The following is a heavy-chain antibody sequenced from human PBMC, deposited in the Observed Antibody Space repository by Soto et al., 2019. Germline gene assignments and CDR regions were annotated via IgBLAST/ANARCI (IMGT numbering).Heavy chain of an antibody. CDR3: AGDLAVTLIDY. D-gene: IGHD6-19*01. CDR2: ISAYNGNT. V-gene: IGHV1-18*01. CDR1: DYTFTSYG. Sequence: QVQLVQSGAEVKKPGASVKVSCKASDYTFTSYGISWVRQAPGQGLEWMGWISAYNGNTKYAQKFQGRVTMTTDTSTSKAYMELRSMRSDGTAVYYCAGDLAVTLIDYWGQGTLVTVST. J-gene: IGHJ4*02.